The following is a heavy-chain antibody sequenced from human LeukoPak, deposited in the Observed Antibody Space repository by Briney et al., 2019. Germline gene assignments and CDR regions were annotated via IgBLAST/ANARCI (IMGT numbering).Heavy chain of an antibody. V-gene: IGHV3-23*01. CDR1: GFTFSNYA. J-gene: IGHJ4*02. Sequence: GGSLRLSSAASGFTFSNYAMNWVRQAPGKGLEWVSSISGSGETTYYADSVKGRFTISRDNSKNTVYLQMNSLRVEDTAVYYCARGSLWSPDYWGQGTLVTVSS. D-gene: IGHD3-3*01. CDR3: ARGSLWSPDY. CDR2: ISGSGETT.